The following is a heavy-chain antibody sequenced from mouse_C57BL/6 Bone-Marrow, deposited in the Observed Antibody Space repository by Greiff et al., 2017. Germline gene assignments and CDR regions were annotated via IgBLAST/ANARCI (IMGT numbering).Heavy chain of an antibody. Sequence: QVHVKQPGAELVRPGSSVKLSCKASGYTFTSYWMHWVKQRPIQGLEWIGNIDPSDSETHYNQKFKDKATLTVDKSSSTAYMQLSSLTSEDSAVYYCARNYFDYWGQGTTLTVSS. CDR3: ARNYFDY. CDR2: IDPSDSET. V-gene: IGHV1-52*01. J-gene: IGHJ2*01. CDR1: GYTFTSYW.